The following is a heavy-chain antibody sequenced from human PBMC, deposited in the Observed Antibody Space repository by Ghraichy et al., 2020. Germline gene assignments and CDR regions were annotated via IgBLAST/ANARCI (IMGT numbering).Heavy chain of an antibody. CDR3: ARLSLPQRGWYYD. J-gene: IGHJ4*02. D-gene: IGHD6-19*01. CDR1: GGSISSYY. CDR2: IYYSGST. Sequence: SETLSLTCTVSGGSISSYYWSWIRQPPGKGLEWIGYIYYSGSTNYNPSLKSRVTISVDTSKNQFSLKLSSVTAADTAVYYCARLSLPQRGWYYDWGQGTLVTVSS. V-gene: IGHV4-59*01.